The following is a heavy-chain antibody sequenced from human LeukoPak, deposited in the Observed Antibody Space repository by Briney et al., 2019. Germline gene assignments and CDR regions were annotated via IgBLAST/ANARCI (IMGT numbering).Heavy chain of an antibody. V-gene: IGHV1-69*13. J-gene: IGHJ3*02. CDR3: ARLRDGYMLI. CDR2: IIPIFGTA. CDR1: GGTFSSYA. D-gene: IGHD5-24*01. Sequence: GASVKVSCKASGGTFSSYAISWVRQAPGQGLEWMGGIIPIFGTANYAQKFQGRVTITADESTSTAYMELSSLRSEDTAVYYCARLRDGYMLIWGQGTMVTVSS.